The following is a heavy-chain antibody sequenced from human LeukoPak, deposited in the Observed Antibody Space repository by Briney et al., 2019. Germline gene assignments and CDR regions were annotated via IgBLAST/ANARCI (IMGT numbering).Heavy chain of an antibody. CDR1: GGTFSSYA. Sequence: SVKVSCKASGGTFSSYAISWVRQAPGQGLEWMGGIIPIFGTANYAQKFQGRVTITADESTSTAYMELSSLRSEDTAVYYCARARNNYYDSTDWGQGTLVTVSS. J-gene: IGHJ4*02. CDR3: ARARNNYYDSTD. V-gene: IGHV1-69*13. D-gene: IGHD3-22*01. CDR2: IIPIFGTA.